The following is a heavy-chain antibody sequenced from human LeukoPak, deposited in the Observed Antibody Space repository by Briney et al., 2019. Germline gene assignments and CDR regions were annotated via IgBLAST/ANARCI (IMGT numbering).Heavy chain of an antibody. CDR3: ARVPEGDSSGSEYFQH. Sequence: IPIFGTANYAQKFQGRVTITADESTSTAYMELSSLRSEDTAVYYCARVPEGDSSGSEYFQHWGQGTLVTVSS. J-gene: IGHJ1*01. V-gene: IGHV1-69*01. D-gene: IGHD3-22*01. CDR2: IPIFGTA.